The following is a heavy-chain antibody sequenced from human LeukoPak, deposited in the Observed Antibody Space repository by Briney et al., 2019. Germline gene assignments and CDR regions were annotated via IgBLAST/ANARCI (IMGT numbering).Heavy chain of an antibody. CDR2: INPHSGDT. J-gene: IGHJ4*02. CDR3: ARWDGYSSSPDY. V-gene: IGHV1-2*02. Sequence: ASVKVSCKASGYSFTGYYMHWVRQAPGQGLEWMGWINPHSGDTGYAQKFQGRVTMTRDMSIATTYMELTRLRSDDTAFYYCARWDGYSSSPDYWGQGSLVTVSS. D-gene: IGHD6-13*01. CDR1: GYSFTGYY.